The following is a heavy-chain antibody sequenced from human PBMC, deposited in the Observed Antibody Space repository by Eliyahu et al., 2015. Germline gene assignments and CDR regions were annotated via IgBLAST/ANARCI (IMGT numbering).Heavy chain of an antibody. CDR3: ARGELYYYYYYGMDV. D-gene: IGHD3-10*01. Sequence: GYYWSWIRQPPGKGLEWIGEINHSGSTNYNPSLKSRVTISVDTSKNQFSLKLSSVTAADTAVYYCARGELYYYYYYGMDVWGKGTTVTVSS. J-gene: IGHJ6*04. CDR1: GYY. V-gene: IGHV4-34*01. CDR2: INHSGST.